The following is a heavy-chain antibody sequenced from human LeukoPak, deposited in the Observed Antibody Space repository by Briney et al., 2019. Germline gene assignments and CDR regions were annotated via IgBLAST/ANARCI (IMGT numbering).Heavy chain of an antibody. Sequence: GGSLRLSCAASGLTFSNYWMPWVRHVPGKGLLWVSGINTDGRTTVYADSVKGRFTISRDNAKNTLYLQMNSPTIEDTAVYYCVVDFQYNCPWGQGTLVTVSS. D-gene: IGHD5-24*01. V-gene: IGHV3-74*01. CDR2: INTDGRTT. CDR1: GLTFSNYW. CDR3: VVDFQYNCP. J-gene: IGHJ5*02.